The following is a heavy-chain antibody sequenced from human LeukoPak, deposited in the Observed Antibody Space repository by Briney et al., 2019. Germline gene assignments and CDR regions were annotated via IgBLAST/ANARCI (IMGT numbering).Heavy chain of an antibody. Sequence: PGGSLRLSCAASGFTFSSYSMNWVRQAPGKGLEWVSYISSSSSTIYYADSVKGRFTISRDNAKNSLYLQMNSLRAEDTAVYYCASLPGGYYYYYMDVWGKGTTVTVSS. V-gene: IGHV3-48*01. CDR2: ISSSSSTI. J-gene: IGHJ6*03. CDR3: ASLPGGYYYYYMDV. CDR1: GFTFSSYS. D-gene: IGHD3-16*01.